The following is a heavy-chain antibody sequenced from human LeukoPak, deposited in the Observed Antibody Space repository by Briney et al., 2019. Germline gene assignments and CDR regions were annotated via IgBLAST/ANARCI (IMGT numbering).Heavy chain of an antibody. CDR3: ARSDVLTGYYTP. CDR1: GFTFSSYG. J-gene: IGHJ5*02. D-gene: IGHD3-9*01. V-gene: IGHV3-33*01. CDR2: IWYDGSNK. Sequence: GRSLRLSCAAYGFTFSSYGMHLVRQAPGKGLEWVAVIWYDGSNKYYADSVKGRFTISRDNSKNTLYLQMNSLRAEDTAVYYCARSDVLTGYYTPWGQGTLVTVSS.